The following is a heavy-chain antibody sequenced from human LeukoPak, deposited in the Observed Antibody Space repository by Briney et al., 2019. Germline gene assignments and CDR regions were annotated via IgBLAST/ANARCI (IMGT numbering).Heavy chain of an antibody. J-gene: IGHJ1*01. Sequence: SMKASRNPATATFSSYAISWVRHAPRQGLEWMGRIIPIIGIANYAQKFQGRVTITADKSTSTAYMELSSLRSEDTAVYYCARTSIAAEFEYFQHWGQGTLVTVSS. CDR2: IIPIIGIA. CDR1: TATFSSYA. CDR3: ARTSIAAEFEYFQH. D-gene: IGHD6-25*01. V-gene: IGHV1-69*04.